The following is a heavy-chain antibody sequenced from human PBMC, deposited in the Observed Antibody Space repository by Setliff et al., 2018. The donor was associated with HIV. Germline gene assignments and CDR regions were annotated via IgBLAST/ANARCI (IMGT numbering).Heavy chain of an antibody. CDR3: ARDPAPSSSASYFQH. V-gene: IGHV4-59*11. CDR1: GGSINNHY. J-gene: IGHJ1*01. D-gene: IGHD6-6*01. Sequence: PSETLSLTCTVSGGSINNHYWYWIRQPPGKGLEWIGYIYISGTTNYNPSLKSRVTISVDTSKNQFSLKLRSVTAADTAVYYCARDPAPSSSASYFQHWGQGTPVTVSS. CDR2: IYISGTT.